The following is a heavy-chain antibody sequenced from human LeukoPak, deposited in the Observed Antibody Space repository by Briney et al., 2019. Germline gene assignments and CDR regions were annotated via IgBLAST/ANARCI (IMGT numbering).Heavy chain of an antibody. J-gene: IGHJ5*02. CDR2: IYSGGST. V-gene: IGHV3-53*01. CDR1: GFTVSSNH. CDR3: AGDTHSGSWYDH. Sequence: GGSLRLSCAASGFTVSSNHMSWVRQAPGKGLEWVSVIYSGGSTYYADSVKGRFTISRDNSKNTLYLQMNSLRVEDSAVYYCAGDTHSGSWYDHWGQGTLVTVSS. D-gene: IGHD6-13*01.